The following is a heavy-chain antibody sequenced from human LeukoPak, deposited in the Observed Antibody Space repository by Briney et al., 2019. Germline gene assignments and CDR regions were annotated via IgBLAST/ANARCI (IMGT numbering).Heavy chain of an antibody. Sequence: GGSLRLSCAASGFTFSSYWMHWVRQAPGKGLLWVSRINTDGSSTTYADSVKGRFTISRDNAKNTLYLQMNSLRAEDTAVYYCAKDDRIQTRRYSYNYWGQGTLVTVSS. CDR3: AKDDRIQTRRYSYNY. V-gene: IGHV3-74*01. D-gene: IGHD5-18*01. J-gene: IGHJ4*02. CDR1: GFTFSSYW. CDR2: INTDGSST.